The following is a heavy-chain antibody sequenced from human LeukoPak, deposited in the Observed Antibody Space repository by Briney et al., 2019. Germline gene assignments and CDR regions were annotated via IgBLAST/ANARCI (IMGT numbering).Heavy chain of an antibody. CDR2: SNPNSGAS. Sequence: APVNVSCKTSGYTVSPYFTHWWRQAPGLGLGWLGWSNPNSGASIYAQDLHGRATVTGDTSLSTAYMKLRRPRSDETAVYKCVPGDRSGSTSPRSVYFEYWGQGTLVTVSS. D-gene: IGHD3-22*01. J-gene: IGHJ4*02. CDR1: GYTVSPYF. CDR3: VPGDRSGSTSPRSVYFEY. V-gene: IGHV1-2*02.